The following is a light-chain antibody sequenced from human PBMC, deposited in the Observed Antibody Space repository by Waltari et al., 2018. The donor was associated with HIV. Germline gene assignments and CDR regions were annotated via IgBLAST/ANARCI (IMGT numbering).Light chain of an antibody. CDR2: EVS. V-gene: IGLV2-8*01. CDR1: SSDVGGYKY. CDR3: SSYAGSNNLV. J-gene: IGLJ1*01. Sequence: QSALTQPPSASGSPGQSVTISCTGTSSDVGGYKYVSWYQQHPGKAPKLMIYEVSKRPSGVPDRFSGSQSGNTASLTVSGLQAEDEADYYCSSYAGSNNLVFGTGTKVTVL.